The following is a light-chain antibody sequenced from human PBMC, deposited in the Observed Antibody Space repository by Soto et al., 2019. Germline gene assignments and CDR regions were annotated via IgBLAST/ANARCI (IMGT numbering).Light chain of an antibody. CDR1: QSISSN. V-gene: IGKV3-15*01. CDR2: RTS. Sequence: IVMTKSPATLSVSPGERATLSCRASQSISSNLAWYQQKPGQAPRLLMFRTSSRATGFPARFSGSGSGTEFNLTISSLQSEDFGVYYCQQYDTLPRPFGQGTKVDIK. J-gene: IGKJ1*01. CDR3: QQYDTLPRP.